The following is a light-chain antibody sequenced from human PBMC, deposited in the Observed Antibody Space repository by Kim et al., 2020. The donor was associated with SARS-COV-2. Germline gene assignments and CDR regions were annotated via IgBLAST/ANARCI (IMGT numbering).Light chain of an antibody. CDR3: QQYGSSLYT. J-gene: IGKJ2*01. CDR2: GAS. V-gene: IGKV3-20*01. Sequence: SPGERSTLSCRASQSVSSSYLAWYQQKPGQAPRLLIYGASSRATGIPDRFSGSGSGTDFTLTISRLEPEDFAVYYCQQYGSSLYTFGQGTKLEI. CDR1: QSVSSSY.